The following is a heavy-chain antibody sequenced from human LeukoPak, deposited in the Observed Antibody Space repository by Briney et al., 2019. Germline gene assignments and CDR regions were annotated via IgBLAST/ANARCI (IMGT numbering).Heavy chain of an antibody. V-gene: IGHV3-74*01. J-gene: IGHJ4*02. CDR3: ARELPREVTLDY. CDR1: GFTLSSYE. D-gene: IGHD2-21*02. CDR2: ISSDGSRA. Sequence: GGSLRLSCAASGFTLSSYEMHWVRQAPGKGLVWVSRISSDGSRAGYADSVKGRFTISRDDAKNTLYLQMNSLRAEDTAIYYCARELPREVTLDYWGQGTLVTVSS.